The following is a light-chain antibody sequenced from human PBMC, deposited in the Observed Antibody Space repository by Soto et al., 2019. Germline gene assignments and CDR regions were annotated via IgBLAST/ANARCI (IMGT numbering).Light chain of an antibody. Sequence: EIVLTQSPGTLSLSPGEKATLSCRASQSVTSSYLAWYQQKPGQAPRLRIYGASTRATGIPDRFSGSGSGTDFTLTISRLEPEDFAVYYCQQYDRSRTFGQGTKVDIK. J-gene: IGKJ1*01. CDR3: QQYDRSRT. CDR2: GAS. CDR1: QSVTSSY. V-gene: IGKV3-20*01.